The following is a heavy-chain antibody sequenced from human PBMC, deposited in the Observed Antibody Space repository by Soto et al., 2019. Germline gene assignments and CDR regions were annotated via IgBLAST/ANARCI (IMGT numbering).Heavy chain of an antibody. J-gene: IGHJ5*02. Sequence: QVQLVESGGGVVQPGRSLRLSCAASGFTFSSYAMHWVRQAPGKGLEWVAVISYDGSNKYYADSVKGRFTISRDNSKNTLYLQMNSLRAEDTAVYYCARAYGDWSGNWFDPWGQGTLVTVSS. D-gene: IGHD4-17*01. CDR1: GFTFSSYA. V-gene: IGHV3-30-3*01. CDR2: ISYDGSNK. CDR3: ARAYGDWSGNWFDP.